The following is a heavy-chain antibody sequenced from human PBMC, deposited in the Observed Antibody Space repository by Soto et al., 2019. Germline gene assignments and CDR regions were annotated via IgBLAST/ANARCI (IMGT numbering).Heavy chain of an antibody. Sequence: GASVKVSCKVSGYTLTELSMHWVRQAPGKGLEWMGGFDPEDGETIYAQKFQGRVTMTEDTSTDTAYMELSSLRSEDTAVYYCATLPDAYSSSWADYWGQGTLVTVSS. CDR3: ATLPDAYSSSWADY. CDR2: FDPEDGET. CDR1: GYTLTELS. D-gene: IGHD6-13*01. V-gene: IGHV1-24*01. J-gene: IGHJ4*02.